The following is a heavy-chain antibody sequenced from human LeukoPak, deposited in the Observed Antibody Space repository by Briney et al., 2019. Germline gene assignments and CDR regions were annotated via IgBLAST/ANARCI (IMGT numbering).Heavy chain of an antibody. CDR2: IKQDGSEK. D-gene: IGHD2-21*02. CDR3: AREWMVTATRGADAFDI. J-gene: IGHJ3*02. V-gene: IGHV3-7*01. CDR1: GFTFSSYW. Sequence: SGWSLRLSCAASGFTFSSYWMSWVRQAPGKGLEWVANIKQDGSEKYYVDSVRGRFTISRDNAKNSLYLQMNSLRAEDTAVYYCAREWMVTATRGADAFDIWGQGTMVTVSS.